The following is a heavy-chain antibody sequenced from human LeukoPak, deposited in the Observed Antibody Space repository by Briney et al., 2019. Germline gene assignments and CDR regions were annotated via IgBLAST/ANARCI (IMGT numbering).Heavy chain of an antibody. Sequence: GGSLRLSCAASGFTFSSYAMSWVRQAPGKGLEWVSAISGSGGSTFYADSVKGRFTISRDNSKNTLYMQMNSLRAKDTAVYYCAKDGSGVAAADYYFDYWGQGTLVTVSS. CDR3: AKDGSGVAAADYYFDY. D-gene: IGHD2-15*01. CDR2: ISGSGGST. CDR1: GFTFSSYA. J-gene: IGHJ4*02. V-gene: IGHV3-23*01.